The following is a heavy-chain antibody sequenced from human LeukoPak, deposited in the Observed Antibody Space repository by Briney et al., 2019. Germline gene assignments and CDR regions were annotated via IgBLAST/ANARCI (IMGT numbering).Heavy chain of an antibody. D-gene: IGHD3-10*01. V-gene: IGHV4-39*07. CDR2: FYYCGNS. Sequence: SETLSLTCTVSGDSISSCSYYWGWIRQSPGKGLEWIGSFYYCGNSYYNPSLKSRVTISVDTSQNQFSLTVSSVTAADTAVYYCANVGFGELTYYYYMDVWGKGTTVTVSS. CDR1: GDSISSCSYY. CDR3: ANVGFGELTYYYYMDV. J-gene: IGHJ6*03.